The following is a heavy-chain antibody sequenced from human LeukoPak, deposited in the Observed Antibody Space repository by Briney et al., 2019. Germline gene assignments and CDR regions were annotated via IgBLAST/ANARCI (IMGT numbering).Heavy chain of an antibody. J-gene: IGHJ4*02. CDR1: GVTLSSYA. V-gene: IGHV3-23*01. CDR2: ISGSGGIT. CDR3: AKDQRRRPQSGAIDY. D-gene: IGHD5-24*01. Sequence: PGGSPRLSCAASGVTLSSYAMSWVRQAPGKGLEWVSVISGSGGITYYADSVKGRFTISRDNSKNTLYLQMNSLRAEDTAVYYCAKDQRRRPQSGAIDYWGQGTLVTVSS.